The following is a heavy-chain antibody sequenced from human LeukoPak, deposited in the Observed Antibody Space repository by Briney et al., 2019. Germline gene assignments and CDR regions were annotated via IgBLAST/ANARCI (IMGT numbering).Heavy chain of an antibody. V-gene: IGHV4-38-2*02. Sequence: SEALSLTCTVSGYSISSSYYWGWIRQPPGKGLEWIGSIYYSGSTYYNPSLKSRVTISVDTSKNQFSLKLSSVTAADTAVYYCARGIVVVVAASRSDWFDPWGQGTLVTVSS. CDR3: ARGIVVVVAASRSDWFDP. J-gene: IGHJ5*02. CDR2: IYYSGST. D-gene: IGHD2-15*01. CDR1: GYSISSSYY.